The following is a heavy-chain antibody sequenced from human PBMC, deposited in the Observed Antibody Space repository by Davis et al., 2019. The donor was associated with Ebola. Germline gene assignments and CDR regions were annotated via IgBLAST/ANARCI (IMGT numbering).Heavy chain of an antibody. CDR3: ATQTSGYSYGVGMDV. Sequence: ASVKVFCKASGYTFTSYGISWVRQAPGQGLEWMGWISAYNGNTNYAQKLQGRVTMTTDTSTSTAYMELRSLRSDDTAVYYCATQTSGYSYGVGMDVWGQGTTVTVSS. D-gene: IGHD5-18*01. V-gene: IGHV1-18*01. J-gene: IGHJ6*02. CDR1: GYTFTSYG. CDR2: ISAYNGNT.